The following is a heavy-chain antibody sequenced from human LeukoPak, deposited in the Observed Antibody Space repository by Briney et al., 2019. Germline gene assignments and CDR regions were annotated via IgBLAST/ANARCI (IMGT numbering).Heavy chain of an antibody. J-gene: IGHJ4*02. Sequence: ASVKVSCKASGYTFTVYFMHWVRQAPGQRLEWMGWINPNSGGTNYAQKFQGRVTMTRDTSISTAYMELSRLRSDDTAVYYCARGGRIVVPTVIDYWGQGTLVTVSS. D-gene: IGHD3-22*01. CDR1: GYTFTVYF. CDR2: INPNSGGT. V-gene: IGHV1-2*02. CDR3: ARGGRIVVPTVIDY.